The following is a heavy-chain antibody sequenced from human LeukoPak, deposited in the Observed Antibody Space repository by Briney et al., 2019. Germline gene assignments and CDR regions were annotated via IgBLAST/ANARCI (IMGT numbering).Heavy chain of an antibody. CDR3: AVITIFGVASAFDY. J-gene: IGHJ4*02. Sequence: ASVKVSCKASGYTFTGYYMHWVRQAPGQGLEWMGRINPNSGGTNYAQKFQGRVTMTRDTSISTAYMELSRLRSDDTAVYYCAVITIFGVASAFDYWGQGTLVTVSS. D-gene: IGHD3-3*01. CDR2: INPNSGGT. V-gene: IGHV1-2*06. CDR1: GYTFTGYY.